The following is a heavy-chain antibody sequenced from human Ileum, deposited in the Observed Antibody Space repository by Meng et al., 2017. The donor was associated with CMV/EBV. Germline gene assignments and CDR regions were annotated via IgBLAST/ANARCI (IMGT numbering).Heavy chain of an antibody. V-gene: IGHV3-11*04. D-gene: IGHD2-2*02. Sequence: GGSLRLSCAASGFTFSDYYMSWIRQAPGKGLEWVSYISSSGSTIYYADSVKGRFTISRDNAKNSLYLHMNSLRAEDTAVYYCARNGYCGGTSCYNLDYWGQGTLVTVSS. CDR3: ARNGYCGGTSCYNLDY. CDR2: ISSSGSTI. CDR1: GFTFSDYY. J-gene: IGHJ4*02.